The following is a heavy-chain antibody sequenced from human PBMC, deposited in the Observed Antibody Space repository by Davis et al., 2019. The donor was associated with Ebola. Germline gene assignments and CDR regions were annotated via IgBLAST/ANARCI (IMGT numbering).Heavy chain of an antibody. D-gene: IGHD3-16*01. J-gene: IGHJ6*02. CDR3: ARFGGIRAFSGMDV. CDR2: IDPSDSYT. V-gene: IGHV5-10-1*01. Sequence: PGGSLRLSCKGSGYSFTSYWISWVRQMPGKGLEWMGRIDPSDSYTNYSPSFQGHVTISADKSISTAYLQWSSLKASDTAMYYCARFGGIRAFSGMDVWGQGTTVTVSS. CDR1: GYSFTSYW.